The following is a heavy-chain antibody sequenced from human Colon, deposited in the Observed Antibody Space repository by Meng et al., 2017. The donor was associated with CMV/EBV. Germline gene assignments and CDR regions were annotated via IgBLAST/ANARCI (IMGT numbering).Heavy chain of an antibody. J-gene: IGHJ5*01. Sequence: EVQLVESGGGLVQLEGSLGLSGVASGFTFSSQTMSWVRQAPGKGLEWVSNIADSGGGTYYAETVKGRFTISRDNSKNTLYLQMNSLRAEDTAVYYCVNRGWLESWGQGTLVTVSS. CDR2: IADSGGGT. CDR1: GFTFSSQT. D-gene: IGHD3-16*01. V-gene: IGHV3-23*04. CDR3: VNRGWLES.